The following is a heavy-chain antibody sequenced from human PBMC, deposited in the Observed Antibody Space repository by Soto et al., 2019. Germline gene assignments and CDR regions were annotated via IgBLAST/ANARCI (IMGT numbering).Heavy chain of an antibody. Sequence: PGGSLRLSCAASGFIFSGSAIHWVRQASGKGLEWVGRIRSRANNFATSSAASVKGRFTFSRDDSKNTAYLQMNTLKPEDTAVYYCARGQGAAIGDYYYHGMDVWAQGTTVTVSS. CDR2: IRSRANNFAT. J-gene: IGHJ6*02. CDR1: GFIFSGSA. V-gene: IGHV3-73*01. D-gene: IGHD2-2*02. CDR3: ARGQGAAIGDYYYHGMDV.